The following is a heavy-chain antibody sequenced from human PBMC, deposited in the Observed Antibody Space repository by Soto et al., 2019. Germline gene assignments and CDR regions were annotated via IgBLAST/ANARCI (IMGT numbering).Heavy chain of an antibody. J-gene: IGHJ3*02. CDR2: IYYSGST. CDR3: ARVAHGGHDAFDI. Sequence: SETLSLTCTVSGGSISSSDYYWSWIRQPPGKGLEWIGYIYYSGSTYYNPSLKSRVTISVDTSKNQFSLKVSSVTVADTAVYYCARVAHGGHDAFDIWGQGTMVTVSS. V-gene: IGHV4-30-4*01. CDR1: GGSISSSDYY. D-gene: IGHD3-10*01.